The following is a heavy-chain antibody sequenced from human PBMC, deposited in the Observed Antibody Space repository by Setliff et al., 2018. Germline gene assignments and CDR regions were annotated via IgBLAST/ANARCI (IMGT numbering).Heavy chain of an antibody. V-gene: IGHV3-23*01. J-gene: IGHJ4*02. CDR3: AGQGPIFGSGLIPGFDQ. D-gene: IGHD3-3*01. CDR1: GLTFNSYA. CDR2: VSVSGDNT. Sequence: GGSLRLSCAASGLTFNSYAMSWVRQAPGKGLEWVSTVSVSGDNTYYTDSVKGRFTTSRDNSKNTLSLQMSSLRTKDTAIYFCAGQGPIFGSGLIPGFDQWGQGTMVTVS.